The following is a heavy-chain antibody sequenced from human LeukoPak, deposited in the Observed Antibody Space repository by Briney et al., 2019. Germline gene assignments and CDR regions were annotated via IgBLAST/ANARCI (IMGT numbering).Heavy chain of an antibody. Sequence: GGSLRLSCAASGFTFSSYDMHWVRQATGKGLEWVSAIGTAGDTYYPGSVKGRFTISRENAKNSLYLQMNSLRAGDTAVYYCARGRGSSRTSSPKTMDVWGQGTTVTVSS. CDR3: ARGRGSSRTSSPKTMDV. J-gene: IGHJ6*02. CDR1: GFTFSSYD. V-gene: IGHV3-13*01. CDR2: IGTAGDT. D-gene: IGHD3-10*01.